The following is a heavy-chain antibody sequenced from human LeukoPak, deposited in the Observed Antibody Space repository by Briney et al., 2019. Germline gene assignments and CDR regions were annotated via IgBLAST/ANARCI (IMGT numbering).Heavy chain of an antibody. CDR2: IYHSGST. CDR1: GGSISSGGYS. CDR3: ARVRYCSGGSCYGPPNWYFDL. D-gene: IGHD2-15*01. V-gene: IGHV4-30-2*01. Sequence: SETLSLTCAVSGGSISSGGYSWSWIRQPPGKGLEWIGYIYHSGSTYYNPSLKSRVTISVDKSKNQFSLKLGSVTAADTAVYYCARVRYCSGGSCYGPPNWYFDLWGRGTLVTVSS. J-gene: IGHJ2*01.